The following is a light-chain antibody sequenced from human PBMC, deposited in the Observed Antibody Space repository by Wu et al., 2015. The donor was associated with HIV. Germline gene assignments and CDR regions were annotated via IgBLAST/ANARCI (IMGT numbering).Light chain of an antibody. CDR1: QSVSSDS. CDR3: HLSGGASWT. V-gene: IGKV3-20*01. J-gene: IGKJ1*01. Sequence: DIALTQSPGTLSLSPGERATLSCRAGQSVSSDSLAWYQQKPGQAPRLLIYGASTRATGIPDRFSGSGSGTGFTLTISRLEPEDFAVYYCHLSGGASWTFGQGTKVEIK. CDR2: GAS.